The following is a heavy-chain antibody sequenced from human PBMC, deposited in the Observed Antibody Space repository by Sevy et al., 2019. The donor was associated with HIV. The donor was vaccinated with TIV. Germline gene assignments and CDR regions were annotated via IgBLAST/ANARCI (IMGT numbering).Heavy chain of an antibody. CDR2: ISYDGSNK. Sequence: GGSLRLSCAASGFTFSSYEMHWVRQAPGKGLECVAVISYDGSNKYYADSVKGRFTISRDNSKNTLFLHMNSLGAEDTGVYYCAKGGKNFWDSEDYYYVMDVWGPGTTVTVSS. V-gene: IGHV3-30*18. J-gene: IGHJ6*02. CDR1: GFTFSSYE. D-gene: IGHD3-3*01. CDR3: AKGGKNFWDSEDYYYVMDV.